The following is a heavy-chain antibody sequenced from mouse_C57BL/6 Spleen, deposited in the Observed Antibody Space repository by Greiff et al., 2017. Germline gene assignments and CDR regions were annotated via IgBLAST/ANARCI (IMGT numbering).Heavy chain of an antibody. CDR3: ARVFITTVVAPLDY. V-gene: IGHV1-53*01. CDR1: GYTFTSYW. J-gene: IGHJ2*01. CDR2: INPSNGGT. Sequence: QVQLKQPGTELVKPGASVKLSCKASGYTFTSYWMHWVKQRPGQGLEWIGNINPSNGGTNYNEKFKSKATLTVDKSSSTAYMQLSSLTSEDSAVYYCARVFITTVVAPLDYWGQGTTLTVSS. D-gene: IGHD1-1*01.